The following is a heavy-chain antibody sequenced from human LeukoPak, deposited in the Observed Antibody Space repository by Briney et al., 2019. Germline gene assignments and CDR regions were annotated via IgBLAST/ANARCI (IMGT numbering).Heavy chain of an antibody. Sequence: GGSLRLSCAASGFTFSSYGMHGVRQAPGKGLEGVAVISYDGSNKYYADSVKGRFTISRDNSKNTLYLQMNSLRAEDTAVYYCAKGNEDYGDYGIQHWGQGTLVTVSS. CDR1: GFTFSSYG. V-gene: IGHV3-30*18. J-gene: IGHJ1*01. D-gene: IGHD4-17*01. CDR2: ISYDGSNK. CDR3: AKGNEDYGDYGIQH.